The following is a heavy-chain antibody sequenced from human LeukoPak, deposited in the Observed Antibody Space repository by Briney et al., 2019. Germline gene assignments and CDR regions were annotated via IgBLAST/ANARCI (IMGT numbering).Heavy chain of an antibody. D-gene: IGHD3-22*01. V-gene: IGHV3-13*01. CDR1: GFTFSSYD. CDR3: ARDQSGDSSGYYGY. CDR2: IGTAGDT. Sequence: GGSLRLSCAASGFTFSSYDMHWVRQATGKGLEWVSAIGTAGDTYYPGSVKGRFTISRENAKNPLYLQMNSLRAGDTAVYYCARDQSGDSSGYYGYWGQGTLVTVSS. J-gene: IGHJ4*02.